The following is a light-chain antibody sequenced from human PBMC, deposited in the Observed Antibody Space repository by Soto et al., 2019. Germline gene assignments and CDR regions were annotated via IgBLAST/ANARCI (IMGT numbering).Light chain of an antibody. J-gene: IGKJ1*01. CDR1: QSISSY. CDR3: QQSYIPWT. CDR2: AAS. Sequence: DIQMTQSPSSLSASVGDRVTITCRASQSISSYLNWYQQKPGKAPKLLIYAASSLQSGVPSRFSGSGSGTDFTLTISSLQPEDFATYYCQQSYIPWTFDQGTKVEIK. V-gene: IGKV1-39*01.